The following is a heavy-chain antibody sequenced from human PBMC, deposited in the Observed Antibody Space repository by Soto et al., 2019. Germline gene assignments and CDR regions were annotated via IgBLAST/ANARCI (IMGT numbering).Heavy chain of an antibody. CDR2: VYHSGNS. Sequence: PSETLSLTCAVSGGSIISGGYSWNWIRQPPGKGLEWIGYVYHSGNSHYNPSLKSRVSISVDKSKNQFPLKLTSVTAADTAVYFCARGAPGYGLDVWGQGTTVTVSS. CDR1: GGSIISGGYS. J-gene: IGHJ6*02. V-gene: IGHV4-30-2*01. D-gene: IGHD3-10*01. CDR3: ARGAPGYGLDV.